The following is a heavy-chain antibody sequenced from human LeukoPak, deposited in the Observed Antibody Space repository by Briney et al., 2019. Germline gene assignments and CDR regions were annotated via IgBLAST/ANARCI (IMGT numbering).Heavy chain of an antibody. J-gene: IGHJ5*01. CDR1: GGSFSGYY. D-gene: IGHD3-3*01. CDR3: ARTGYYDFWSGYNNWFDP. Sequence: PSETLSLTCAVYGGSFSGYYWSWIRQPPGKGLEWIGEINHSGSTNYNPSLKSRVTISVDTSKNQFSLKLSSVTAADTAVYYCARTGYYDFWSGYNNWFDPWGQGTLVTVSS. CDR2: INHSGST. V-gene: IGHV4-34*01.